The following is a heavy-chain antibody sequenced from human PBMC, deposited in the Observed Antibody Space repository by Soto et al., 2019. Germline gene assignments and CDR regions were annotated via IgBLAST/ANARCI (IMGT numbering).Heavy chain of an antibody. CDR1: TFTFSSYE. V-gene: IGHV3-48*03. Sequence: EVQLVESGGGLVQPGGSLRLSCVASTFTFSSYEMNWVRQAPGKGLEWLSYISSSGNTIYYAESVRGRFTISRDNAKNSLSLRMDSLRAEDTAVYYCARGTVLVSVMYYWGQGTLVTVSS. CDR3: ARGTVLVSVMYY. CDR2: ISSSGNTI. D-gene: IGHD2-8*01. J-gene: IGHJ4*02.